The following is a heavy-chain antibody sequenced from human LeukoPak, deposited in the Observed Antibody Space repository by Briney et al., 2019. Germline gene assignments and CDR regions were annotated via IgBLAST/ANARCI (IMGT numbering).Heavy chain of an antibody. CDR1: GFTRSSYA. Sequence: GGSLRLSCTASGFTRSSYAMSWVRQARGEGLKWVSTISGSADNTYYAEAVKGRFTISRDNSKNTMYLQMNSLRAEDTAAYYCAKQGFGCWGQGTLVTVSS. V-gene: IGHV3-23*01. CDR2: ISGSADNT. CDR3: AKQGFGC. J-gene: IGHJ4*02.